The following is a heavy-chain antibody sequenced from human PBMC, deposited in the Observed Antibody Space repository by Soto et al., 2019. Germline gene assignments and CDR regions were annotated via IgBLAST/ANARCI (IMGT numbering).Heavy chain of an antibody. CDR2: INHSGST. Sequence: PSETLSLTCAVYGGSFSGYYWSWIRQPPGKGLEWIGEINHSGSTNYNPSLKSRVTISVDTSKNQFSLKLSSVTAADTAVYYCARDLKGSSSWYYFDYWGQGTLVTVSS. D-gene: IGHD6-13*01. CDR1: GGSFSGYY. CDR3: ARDLKGSSSWYYFDY. J-gene: IGHJ4*02. V-gene: IGHV4-34*01.